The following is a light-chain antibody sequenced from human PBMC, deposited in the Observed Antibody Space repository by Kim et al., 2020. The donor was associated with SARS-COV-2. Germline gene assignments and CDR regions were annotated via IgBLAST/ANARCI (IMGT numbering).Light chain of an antibody. J-gene: IGLJ3*02. CDR3: AVWDDSLNGRV. V-gene: IGLV1-44*01. CDR1: NSHIGSNP. CDR2: SND. Sequence: GQRVTISCSGINSHIGSNPISWYKQAPGAAPKLLIYSNDQRPSGVPARFSGSKSGASASLAISGLQSEDEADYYCAVWDDSLNGRVFGGGTKLTVL.